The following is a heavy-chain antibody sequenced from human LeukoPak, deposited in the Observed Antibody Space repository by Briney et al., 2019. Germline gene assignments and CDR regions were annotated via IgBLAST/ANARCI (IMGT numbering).Heavy chain of an antibody. CDR3: ARDPRLSSGSSTGILWYFDL. CDR2: INPNGGSP. J-gene: IGHJ2*01. V-gene: IGHV1-46*01. CDR1: GYTFTDFY. Sequence: ASVKVSCKASGYTFTDFYMHCVRHAPGQKLYSIGLINPNGGSPSYAHKFQGRVTMTRDTSTSTVYMQMSRLRYDDTDMYYCARDPRLSSGSSTGILWYFDLWGRGPLVTVSS. D-gene: IGHD3-22*01.